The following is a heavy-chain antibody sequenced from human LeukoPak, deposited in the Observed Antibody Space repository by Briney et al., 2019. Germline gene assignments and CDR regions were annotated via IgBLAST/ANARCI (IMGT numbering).Heavy chain of an antibody. Sequence: GGSLRLSCAASGFAFSRYAIHWVRQAPGKGLEWVAVISYDGSNKYYADSVKGRFTISRDNSKNTLYLQMISLRAEDTAVYYCARSSGIAVAGTFPDYWGQGTLVTVSS. CDR3: ARSSGIAVAGTFPDY. J-gene: IGHJ4*02. V-gene: IGHV3-30-3*01. D-gene: IGHD6-19*01. CDR1: GFAFSRYA. CDR2: ISYDGSNK.